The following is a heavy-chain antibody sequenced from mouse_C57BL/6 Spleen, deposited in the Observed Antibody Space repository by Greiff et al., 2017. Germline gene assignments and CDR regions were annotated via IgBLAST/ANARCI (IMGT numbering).Heavy chain of an antibody. J-gene: IGHJ1*01. D-gene: IGHD1-1*01. CDR3: AISSCYYGSSSYWYFDV. CDR2: ISYDGSN. Sequence: EVQLQQSGPGLVKPSQSLSLTCSVTGYSITSGYYWNWIRQFPGNKLEWMGYISYDGSNNYNPSLKNRISITRDTSKNQFLLKLNSVTTEDTATYYCAISSCYYGSSSYWYFDVWGAGTTVAVSS. V-gene: IGHV3-6*01. CDR1: GYSITSGYY.